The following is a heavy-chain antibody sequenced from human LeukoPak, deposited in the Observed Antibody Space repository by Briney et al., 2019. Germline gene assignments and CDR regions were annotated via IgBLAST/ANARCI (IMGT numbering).Heavy chain of an antibody. CDR3: ARAELSSSWYADF. D-gene: IGHD6-13*01. Sequence: PGGSLRLSCAASGFTFSSYGMHWVRQAPGKGLEWVAVIWYDGSNKYYADSVKGRFTISRDNSKNTLYLQMNSLRAEDTAVYYCARAELSSSWYADFWGQGTLVTVSS. J-gene: IGHJ4*02. V-gene: IGHV3-33*01. CDR2: IWYDGSNK. CDR1: GFTFSSYG.